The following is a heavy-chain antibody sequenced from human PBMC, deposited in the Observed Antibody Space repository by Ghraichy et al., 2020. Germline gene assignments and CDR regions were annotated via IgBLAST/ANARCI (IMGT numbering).Heavy chain of an antibody. CDR1: GFPLKTTGMG. J-gene: IGHJ4*02. D-gene: IGHD5/OR15-5a*01. CDR3: AHTKVSGGRMADY. CDR2: IYCDDDK. Sequence: SGPTLVKPTQTLTLTCSFSGFPLKTTGMGVAWIRQPPGKALEWLALIYCDDDKRYSPSLKSRLTITEDTSKNQVVLTVSNMDPVDTGAYYCAHTKVSGGRMADYWGQGTLVTVSS. V-gene: IGHV2-5*02.